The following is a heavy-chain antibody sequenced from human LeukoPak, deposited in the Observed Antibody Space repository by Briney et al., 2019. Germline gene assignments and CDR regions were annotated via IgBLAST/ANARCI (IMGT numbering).Heavy chain of an antibody. CDR3: AISYSSEI. V-gene: IGHV3-21*01. CDR1: GFTFSSYG. Sequence: PGRSLRLSCAASGFTFSSYGMNWVRQAPGKGLGWVSSISIIGSYIYYADSVKGRFTISRDNAKNSLYLQINSLRAEDTAVYYCAISYSSEIWGQGTMVTVSS. J-gene: IGHJ3*02. D-gene: IGHD6-25*01. CDR2: ISIIGSYI.